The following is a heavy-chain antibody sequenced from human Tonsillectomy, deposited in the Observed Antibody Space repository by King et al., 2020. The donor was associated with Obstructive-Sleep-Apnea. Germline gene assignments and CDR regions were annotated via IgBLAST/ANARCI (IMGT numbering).Heavy chain of an antibody. CDR1: GGSLSSGGYS. Sequence: QLQLQESGSGLVKPSQTLSLTCAVSGGSLSSGGYSWNWIRQPPGKGLEWIGYIYHGGSTYYNPSLKSRVTISVDRSRNQFSLKLSSVTAADTAMYYCARGLDYFDSTETFDIWGQGTMVTVSS. CDR2: IYHGGST. J-gene: IGHJ3*02. CDR3: ARGLDYFDSTETFDI. V-gene: IGHV4-30-2*01. D-gene: IGHD3-22*01.